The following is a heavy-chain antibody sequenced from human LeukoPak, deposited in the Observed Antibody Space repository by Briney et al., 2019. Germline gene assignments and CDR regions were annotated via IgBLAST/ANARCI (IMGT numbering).Heavy chain of an antibody. J-gene: IGHJ6*02. V-gene: IGHV1-18*01. CDR2: ISAYNGNT. Sequence: ASVKVSCKASGYTFTSYGISWVRQAPGQGLELMGWISAYNGNTNYAQKLQGRVTMTTDTSTSTAYMELRSLRSDGTAVYYCARDGYCSGGSCYSYYYYGMDVWGQGTTVTVSS. D-gene: IGHD2-15*01. CDR1: GYTFTSYG. CDR3: ARDGYCSGGSCYSYYYYGMDV.